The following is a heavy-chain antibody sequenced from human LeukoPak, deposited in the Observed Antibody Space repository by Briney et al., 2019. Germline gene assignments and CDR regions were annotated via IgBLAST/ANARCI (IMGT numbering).Heavy chain of an antibody. V-gene: IGHV4-59*01. CDR3: ARDLAAAGPAGYYYYYGMDV. D-gene: IGHD6-13*01. J-gene: IGHJ6*04. CDR2: IYYSGST. CDR1: GGSISSYY. Sequence: SETLSLTCTVSGGSISSYYWSWIRQPPGKGLEWIGYIYYSGSTNYNPSLKSRVTISVGTSKNQFSLKLSSVTAADTAVYYCARDLAAAGPAGYYYYYGMDVWGKGTTVTVSS.